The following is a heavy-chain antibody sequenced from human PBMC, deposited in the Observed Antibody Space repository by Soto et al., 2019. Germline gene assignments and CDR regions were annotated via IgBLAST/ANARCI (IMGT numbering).Heavy chain of an antibody. CDR2: MSDSSGRT. V-gene: IGHV3-23*01. CDR1: RFTFSNYA. Sequence: EVQLLESGGGLVQPGGSLRLSCAASRFTFSNYAMNWVRQAPGKRLAWVSAMSDSSGRTYYADSVKGRFTVSRENSKNKLYLQMISLRAEDTAVYYCAHAQYCSGGSCYGWGDAFDIWGHGTMVTVSS. D-gene: IGHD2-15*01. CDR3: AHAQYCSGGSCYGWGDAFDI. J-gene: IGHJ3*02.